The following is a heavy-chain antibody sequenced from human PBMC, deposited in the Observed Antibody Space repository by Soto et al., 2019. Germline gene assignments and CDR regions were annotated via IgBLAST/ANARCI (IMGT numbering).Heavy chain of an antibody. V-gene: IGHV1-18*01. J-gene: IGHJ6*02. D-gene: IGHD4-17*01. CDR1: GYTFSSYG. CDR2: ISAHNGDT. CDR3: ARDYGGKRHLGMAV. Sequence: QVQLVQSGGEVKKPGASVKVSCKASGYTFSSYGMNWVRQAPGQGLEWMGWISAHNGDTNYAQKLQGRVTMTTATSTSTAYMDLRSLRSDDTAVYYCARDYGGKRHLGMAVWGQGTTVTVSS.